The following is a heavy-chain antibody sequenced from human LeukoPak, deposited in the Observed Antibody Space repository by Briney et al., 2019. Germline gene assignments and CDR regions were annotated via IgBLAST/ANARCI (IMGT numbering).Heavy chain of an antibody. CDR2: IYYSGST. Sequence: NTSETLSLTCTVSGGSISSSSYYWGWIRQPPGKGLEWIGSIYYSGSTYYNPSLKSRVTISVDTSKNQFSLKLSSVTAADTAVYYCARHGRDIVVVPAAILYFDYWGQGTLVTVSS. CDR3: ARHGRDIVVVPAAILYFDY. J-gene: IGHJ4*02. D-gene: IGHD2-2*02. CDR1: GGSISSSSYY. V-gene: IGHV4-39*01.